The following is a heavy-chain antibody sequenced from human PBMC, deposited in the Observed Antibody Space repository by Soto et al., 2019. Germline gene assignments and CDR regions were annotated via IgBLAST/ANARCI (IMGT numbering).Heavy chain of an antibody. CDR3: ARDPSYSSSSRFYYYGMDV. D-gene: IGHD6-6*01. CDR2: IYYSGST. V-gene: IGHV4-59*01. Sequence: QVQLQESGPGLVKPSETLSLTCTVSGGSISSYYWSWIRQPPGKGLEWIGYIYYSGSTNYNPSLKSRVTISVDTSKNQFSLKLSSVTAADTAVYYCARDPSYSSSSRFYYYGMDVWGQGTTVTVSS. CDR1: GGSISSYY. J-gene: IGHJ6*02.